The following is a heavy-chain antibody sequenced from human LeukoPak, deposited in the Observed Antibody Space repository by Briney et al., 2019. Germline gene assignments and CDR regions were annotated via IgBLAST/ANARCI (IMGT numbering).Heavy chain of an antibody. Sequence: PSETLSLTCTASGVSLSSSNSYWGWIRQPPGKGLEWIGSIYYSGNTYYNASLKSQVSISIDTSKNQFSLKLSSVTAADTAVYYCARAGGYYLDYWGQGTLVTVSS. CDR1: GVSLSSSNSY. J-gene: IGHJ4*02. V-gene: IGHV4-39*01. CDR2: IYYSGNT. CDR3: ARAGGYYLDY. D-gene: IGHD3-22*01.